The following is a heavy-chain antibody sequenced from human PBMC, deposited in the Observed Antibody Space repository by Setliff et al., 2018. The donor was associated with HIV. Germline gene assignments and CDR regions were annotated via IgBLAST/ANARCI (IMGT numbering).Heavy chain of an antibody. V-gene: IGHV3-23*01. CDR3: AKVMITTTWAFDF. CDR2: IGGAYDGNT. CDR1: GFAFSTYS. D-gene: IGHD1-26*01. J-gene: IGHJ4*02. Sequence: GGSLRLSCAASGFAFSTYSMVWVRQAPGKGLEWVSGIGGAYDGNTYHADSVKGRFTIFRENSKNIVYLQMSNLRAEDTALYYCAKVMITTTWAFDFWGQGTPVTVSS.